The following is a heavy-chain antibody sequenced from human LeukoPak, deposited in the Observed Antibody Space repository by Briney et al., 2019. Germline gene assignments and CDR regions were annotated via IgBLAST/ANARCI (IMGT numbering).Heavy chain of an antibody. J-gene: IGHJ3*02. CDR2: INPNTGDT. CDR3: ARADSVWGSYRHDAFDI. CDR1: GYTFSGYY. V-gene: IGHV1-2*02. Sequence: ASVKVSCKASGYTFSGYYMHWVRQAPGQGLEWMAWINPNTGDTNYPQKFQGRVTMTRDTSIRTVYMELTRVTSDDTAVYYCARADSVWGSYRHDAFDIWGQGTMVTVSS. D-gene: IGHD3-16*02.